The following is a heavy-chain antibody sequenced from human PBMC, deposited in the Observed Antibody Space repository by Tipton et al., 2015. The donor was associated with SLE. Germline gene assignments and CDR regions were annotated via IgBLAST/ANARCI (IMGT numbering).Heavy chain of an antibody. Sequence: SLRLSCAASGFTFSSYWMHWVRQAPGKGLVWVSRINRDGSSTSYADSVKGRFTISRDNSKNTLYLQMNSLRPEDTAVYYCAKDGGNPAYYFDYWGQGTRVTVSS. J-gene: IGHJ4*02. CDR3: AKDGGNPAYYFDY. CDR2: INRDGSST. V-gene: IGHV3-74*01. D-gene: IGHD1-14*01. CDR1: GFTFSSYW.